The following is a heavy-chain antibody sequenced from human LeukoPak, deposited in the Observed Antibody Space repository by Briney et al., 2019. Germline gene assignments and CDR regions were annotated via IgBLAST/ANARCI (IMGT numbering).Heavy chain of an antibody. Sequence: GASVKVSCKASGYTFTSYDINWVRQATGQGLEWMGWMNPNSGNTGYAQKFQGRVTMTRNTSISTAYMELSSLRSEDTAVYYCARAANYYDFWSGYSYHYYGMDVWGQGTTVTVSS. V-gene: IGHV1-8*01. J-gene: IGHJ6*02. D-gene: IGHD3-3*01. CDR2: MNPNSGNT. CDR3: ARAANYYDFWSGYSYHYYGMDV. CDR1: GYTFTSYD.